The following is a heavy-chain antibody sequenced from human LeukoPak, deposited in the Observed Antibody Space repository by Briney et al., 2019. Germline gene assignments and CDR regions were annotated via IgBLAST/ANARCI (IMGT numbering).Heavy chain of an antibody. CDR3: ARDFGGYDSYYMDV. CDR2: ISSSGSTI. D-gene: IGHD5-12*01. Sequence: GGSLRLPCAASGFTFSSYAMSWVRQAPGKGLEWVSYISSSGSTIYYADSVKGRFTISRDNAKNSLYLQMNSLRAEDTAVYYCARDFGGYDSYYMDVWGKGTTVTVSS. V-gene: IGHV3-48*04. J-gene: IGHJ6*03. CDR1: GFTFSSYA.